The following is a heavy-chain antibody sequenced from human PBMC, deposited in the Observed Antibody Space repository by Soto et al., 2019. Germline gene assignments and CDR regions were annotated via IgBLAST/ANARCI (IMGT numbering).Heavy chain of an antibody. CDR1: GFSISRHG. V-gene: IGHV3-30*18. CDR3: AKDLASGCPVKPDY. Sequence: QVQLVESGGGVVQPGRSLRLSCAASGFSISRHGMYWVRQAPGKGLECVATILEDGDKKYYADSVKGRFTISRDNSKNTVFLQMNDLRVEDTALYFCAKDLASGCPVKPDYWGQGTLVTVSS. D-gene: IGHD6-19*01. CDR2: ILEDGDKK. J-gene: IGHJ4*02.